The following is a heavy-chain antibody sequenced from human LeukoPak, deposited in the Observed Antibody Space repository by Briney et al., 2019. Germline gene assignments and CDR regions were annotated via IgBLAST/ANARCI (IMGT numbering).Heavy chain of an antibody. J-gene: IGHJ4*02. D-gene: IGHD2/OR15-2a*01. V-gene: IGHV4-4*02. CDR3: AREGGPFRPLDY. CDR2: VNLQGST. Sequence: SQTLSLTCDVSGGSITQTNYWTWVRQPPGKGLEWIGEVNLQGSTSYNPSLMRRVAISVDTTANHGPLQLTSVTAADTAVYYCAREGGPFRPLDYSGQGTLVTVSS. CDR1: GGSITQTNY.